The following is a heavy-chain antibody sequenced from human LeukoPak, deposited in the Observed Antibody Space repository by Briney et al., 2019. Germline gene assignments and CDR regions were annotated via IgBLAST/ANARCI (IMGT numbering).Heavy chain of an antibody. Sequence: SETLSLTCTVSGGSINTYYWIWIRQPPGKGLEWIAYVRDNGESNYNPSLKSRVAISLDTANNQISLRLNFVTAADTAIYYCARQIAHTSAFDIWGLGTMVTVSS. CDR1: GGSINTYY. CDR3: ARQIAHTSAFDI. D-gene: IGHD3-16*01. CDR2: VRDNGES. V-gene: IGHV4-59*08. J-gene: IGHJ3*02.